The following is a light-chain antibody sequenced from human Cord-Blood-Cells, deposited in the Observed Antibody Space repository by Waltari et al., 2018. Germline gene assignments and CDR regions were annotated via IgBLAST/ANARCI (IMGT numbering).Light chain of an antibody. J-gene: IGLJ3*02. Sequence: QSALTQPASVSGSPGQSITISCTGTSSDVGSYNLVSWCQQHPGKAPKLMVYESSKRPAGGSNRFSGCKSGNTASLTISGLEAEDEADYYCCSYAGSSTWVFGGGTKLTVL. V-gene: IGLV2-23*01. CDR3: CSYAGSSTWV. CDR2: ESS. CDR1: SSDVGSYNL.